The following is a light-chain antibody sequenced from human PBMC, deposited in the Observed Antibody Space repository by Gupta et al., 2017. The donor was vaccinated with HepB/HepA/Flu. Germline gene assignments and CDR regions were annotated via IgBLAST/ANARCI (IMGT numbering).Light chain of an antibody. Sequence: QSALTQPASVSGSPGQSITIPCTGTSSDVGGYNYVSWYQQHPGKALKLMIYDVSNRPSGVSNRFSGSKSGNTASLTISGLQAEDEADYYSSSYTSSSTYVFGTGTKVTVL. CDR2: DVS. CDR3: SSYTSSSTYV. CDR1: SSDVGGYNY. V-gene: IGLV2-14*03. J-gene: IGLJ1*01.